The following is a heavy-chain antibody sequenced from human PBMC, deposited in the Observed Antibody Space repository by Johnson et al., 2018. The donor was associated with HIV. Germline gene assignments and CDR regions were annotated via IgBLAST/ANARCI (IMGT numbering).Heavy chain of an antibody. J-gene: IGHJ3*02. V-gene: IGHV3-23*04. CDR1: GFPFSNYE. CDR3: SRERVQDKSGLDGFDI. D-gene: IGHD3-3*01. CDR2: INRSGDWA. Sequence: DVQVVESGGGLVQPGGSLRLSCAASGFPFSNYEMSWVRQAPGKGLEWISGINRSGDWAGCAASVKCRFTISRDNSKNAMYLQRGRLRADDKAGYYCSRERVQDKSGLDGFDIWGHGTLVTVSS.